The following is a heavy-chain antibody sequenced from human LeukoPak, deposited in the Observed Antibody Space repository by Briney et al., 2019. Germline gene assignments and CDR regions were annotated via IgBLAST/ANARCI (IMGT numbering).Heavy chain of an antibody. J-gene: IGHJ5*02. CDR1: GGTFSSYA. CDR3: ARDLRIAVAGPGWFDP. CDR2: IIPIFSTA. Sequence: ASVKVSCKASGGTFSSYAISWVRQAPGQGLEWMGGIIPIFSTANYAQKFQGRVTITADKSTSTAYMELSSLRSEDTAVHYCARDLRIAVAGPGWFDPWGQGTLVTVSS. D-gene: IGHD6-19*01. V-gene: IGHV1-69*06.